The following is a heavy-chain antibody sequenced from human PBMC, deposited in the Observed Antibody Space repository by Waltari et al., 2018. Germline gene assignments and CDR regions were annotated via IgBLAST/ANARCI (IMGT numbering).Heavy chain of an antibody. Sequence: EVKLVESGGGLVQPGESLRLSCAASGFSFSTYWMTWVRQAPGKGLEWVANIKQDGSEKYYVDSVKGRFTISRDNAKNSLSLQMNSLSAEDTAVYYCLRVYYGGNPLGYFDYWGQGTLIAVSS. CDR3: LRVYYGGNPLGYFDY. V-gene: IGHV3-7*01. D-gene: IGHD4-17*01. CDR2: IKQDGSEK. J-gene: IGHJ4*02. CDR1: GFSFSTYW.